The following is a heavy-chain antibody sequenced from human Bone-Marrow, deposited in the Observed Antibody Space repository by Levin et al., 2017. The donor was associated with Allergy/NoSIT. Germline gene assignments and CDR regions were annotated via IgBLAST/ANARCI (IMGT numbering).Heavy chain of an antibody. CDR2: ISPIFASS. Sequence: SVKVSCQTSGDTFSTYTFSWVRQAPGQGLEWMGGISPIFASSKSTQKFQGRLTLTADESTSTVSMELSSLTSDDTAVYYCARDSMGSLGAWGQGTLVTVSS. CDR1: GDTFSTYT. J-gene: IGHJ5*02. CDR3: ARDSMGSLGA. D-gene: IGHD3-16*01. V-gene: IGHV1-69*13.